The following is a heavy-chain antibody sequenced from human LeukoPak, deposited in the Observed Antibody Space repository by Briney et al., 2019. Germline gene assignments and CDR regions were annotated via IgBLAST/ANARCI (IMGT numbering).Heavy chain of an antibody. D-gene: IGHD6-19*01. V-gene: IGHV3-7*01. J-gene: IGHJ6*03. CDR3: AREDSDWNYYSYMDV. Sequence: GGSLRLSCAASGFTFSSYWMHWVRQAPGKGLEWVANIKQDGSEKYFVDSVKGRFTISRDNAKNSLYLQMNSLRAEDTAVYYCAREDSDWNYYSYMDVWGKGTTVTISS. CDR1: GFTFSSYW. CDR2: IKQDGSEK.